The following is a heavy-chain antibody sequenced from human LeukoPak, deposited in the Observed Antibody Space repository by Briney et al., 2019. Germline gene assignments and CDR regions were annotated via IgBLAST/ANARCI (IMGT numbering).Heavy chain of an antibody. V-gene: IGHV4-61*01. D-gene: IGHD5-18*01. CDR3: ARGSRGYSYG. CDR2: IYYSAST. J-gene: IGHJ4*02. CDR1: GGSVSSGSYY. Sequence: SETLSLTCTVSGGSVSSGSYYWSWIRQPPGKGLEWIGYIYYSASTNYNPSLKSRITISVDTSNNQFSLKLSSVTAADTAVYYCARGSRGYSYGWGQGTLVTVSS.